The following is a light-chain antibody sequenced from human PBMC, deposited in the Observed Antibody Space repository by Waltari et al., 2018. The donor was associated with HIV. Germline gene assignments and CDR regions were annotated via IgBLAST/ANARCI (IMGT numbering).Light chain of an antibody. CDR3: QAWDNSAAV. CDR2: QDN. J-gene: IGLJ1*01. CDR1: KLGDDY. V-gene: IGLV3-1*01. Sequence: SYELTQPPSVSVSPGQTAIITCSGAKLGDDYAYWYQQRPGQSPVLVIYQDNKRPSGIPERFSGSSSGNTATLTISGTQVMDEADYYCQAWDNSAAVFGTGTKLTVL.